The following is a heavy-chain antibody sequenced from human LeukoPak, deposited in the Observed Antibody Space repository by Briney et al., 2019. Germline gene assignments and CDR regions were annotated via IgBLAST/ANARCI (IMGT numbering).Heavy chain of an antibody. CDR1: GGSFSGYF. V-gene: IGHV4-34*01. D-gene: IGHD3-22*01. CDR3: ASSFYYDSRDY. CDR2: ITPSGST. J-gene: IGHJ4*02. Sequence: PSETLSLTCVVYGGSFSGYFWSWIRQPPGKGLEWIGEITPSGSTNYSPSLKSRVSISIDTSKKKLSPRLTSVTAADSAVYYCASSFYYDSRDYWGQGTLVTVSP.